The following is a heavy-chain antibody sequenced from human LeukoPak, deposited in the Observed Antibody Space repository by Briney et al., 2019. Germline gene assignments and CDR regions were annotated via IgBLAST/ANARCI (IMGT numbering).Heavy chain of an antibody. Sequence: GSLRLSCAASGFTLSTFSMNWVRQAPGKGLDWVSSISFSSTYIYYADSVKGRFTISRDNAKNSLYLQMNSLRAADMAVYYCARAKQWLADYWGQGTLVTVSS. CDR1: GFTLSTFS. CDR2: ISFSSTYI. V-gene: IGHV3-21*01. CDR3: ARAKQWLADY. D-gene: IGHD6-19*01. J-gene: IGHJ4*02.